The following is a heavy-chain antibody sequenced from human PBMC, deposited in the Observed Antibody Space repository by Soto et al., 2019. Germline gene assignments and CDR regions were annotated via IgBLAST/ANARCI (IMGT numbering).Heavy chain of an antibody. D-gene: IGHD3-10*01. CDR2: ISGSGGST. V-gene: IGHV3-23*01. CDR3: AKFFTMVRGVIISAPDY. J-gene: IGHJ4*02. CDR1: GFTFSSYA. Sequence: EVQLLESGGGLVQPGGSLRLSRAASGFTFSSYAMSWVRQAPGKGLEWVSAISGSGGSTYYADSVKGRFTISRDNSKNTLYLQMNSLRAEDTAVYYCAKFFTMVRGVIISAPDYWGQGTLVTVSS.